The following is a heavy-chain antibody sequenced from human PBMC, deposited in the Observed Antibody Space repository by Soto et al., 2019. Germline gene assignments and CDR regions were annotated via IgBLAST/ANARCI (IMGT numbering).Heavy chain of an antibody. J-gene: IGHJ3*02. D-gene: IGHD5-18*01. CDR2: IYYSGRT. CDR1: GDSIFGGDYY. V-gene: IGHV4-30-4*01. Sequence: SETLSLTCTVSGDSIFGGDYYWSWIRQAPGKGLQWVGSIYYSGRTYYNPSLESRIAMTVDTSQNQFSLKLSSVTAADSAVYFCARDVDSTILKPNDAFGIWGQGSMVTV. CDR3: ARDVDSTILKPNDAFGI.